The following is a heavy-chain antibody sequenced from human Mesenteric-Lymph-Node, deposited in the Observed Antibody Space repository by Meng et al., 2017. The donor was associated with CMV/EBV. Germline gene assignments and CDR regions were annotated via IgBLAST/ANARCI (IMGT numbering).Heavy chain of an antibody. CDR1: CFSIRNRNYY. D-gene: IGHD2-21*01. V-gene: IGHV4-39*07. Sequence: SCFSIRNRNYYWGWIRKRPGKALAWLAEIYHGGTTIYTPSLKSRVTMSVDKSKNQFSLKLSSVTAADTAVYYCSRRLSVISPFDYWGQGTLVTVSS. CDR3: SRRLSVISPFDY. CDR2: IYHGGTT. J-gene: IGHJ4*02.